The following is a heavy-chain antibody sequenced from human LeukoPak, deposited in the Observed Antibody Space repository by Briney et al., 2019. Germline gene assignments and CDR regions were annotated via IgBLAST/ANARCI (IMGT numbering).Heavy chain of an antibody. Sequence: PGGSLRLSCAASGFTFSSYWMSWVRQAPGKGLEWVSYISSSSTIYYADSVKGRFTISRDNAKNSLYLQMNSLRAEDTAVYYCAREGSTIFYDYWGQGTLVTVSS. CDR1: GFTFSSYW. D-gene: IGHD3-3*01. J-gene: IGHJ4*02. CDR2: ISSSSTI. CDR3: AREGSTIFYDY. V-gene: IGHV3-48*01.